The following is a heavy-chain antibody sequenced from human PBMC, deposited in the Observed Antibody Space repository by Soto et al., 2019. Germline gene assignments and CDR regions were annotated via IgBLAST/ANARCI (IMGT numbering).Heavy chain of an antibody. CDR3: ARYLGAARDY. J-gene: IGHJ4*02. V-gene: IGHV1-18*01. CDR2: NSAYNGNT. D-gene: IGHD2-15*01. CDR1: GYTFTSYG. Sequence: QVQLVQSGAEVKKPGASVKVSCKASGYTFTSYGISWVRQAPGQGREWMGWNSAYNGNTNYAQKLQGRDTMTTDTSTGTAYMYLRSLGSDDTAVDYCARYLGAARDYWGQGTLVTVSS.